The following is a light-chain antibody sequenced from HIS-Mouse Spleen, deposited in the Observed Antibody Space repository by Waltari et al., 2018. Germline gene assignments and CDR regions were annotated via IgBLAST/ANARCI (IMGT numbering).Light chain of an antibody. Sequence: SSELTHDPAVSVALGQTVRITCLVDSLRSHCSSLYHQKPGKAPVLVIYGNNNRPSGIPDRFSGSSSGNTASLTITGAQAEDEADYYCNSRDSSGNHVVFGGGTKLTVL. J-gene: IGLJ2*01. CDR2: GNN. CDR3: NSRDSSGNHVV. CDR1: SLRSHC. V-gene: IGLV3-19*01.